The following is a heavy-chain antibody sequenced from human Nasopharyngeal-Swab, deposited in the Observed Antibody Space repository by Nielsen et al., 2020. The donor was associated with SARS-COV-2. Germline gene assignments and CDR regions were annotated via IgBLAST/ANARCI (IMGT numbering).Heavy chain of an antibody. V-gene: IGHV3-7*03. J-gene: IGHJ4*02. D-gene: IGHD6-19*01. CDR2: IKQDGSER. Sequence: GESLKISCAASGFNFNNYWVSWVRQAPGKGLEWVANIKQDGSERHYLESVRGRFTISRDNAKNSVFLQMNNLRAEDTAVYYCTKDHVRGWQLDSWGQGTLVTVSS. CDR3: TKDHVRGWQLDS. CDR1: GFNFNNYW.